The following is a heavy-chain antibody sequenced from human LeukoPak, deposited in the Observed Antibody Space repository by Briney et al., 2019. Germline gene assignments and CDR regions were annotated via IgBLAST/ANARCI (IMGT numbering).Heavy chain of an antibody. CDR2: IRYDGSNK. D-gene: IGHD3-22*01. Sequence: GGSLRLSCAASGFTFSSYGMHWVRQAPGKGLEWVAFIRYDGSNKYYADSVKGRFTISRDNSKNTLYLHMNSLGAEDTAVYYCARTSERVVITSFDYWGQGTLVTVSS. CDR1: GFTFSSYG. V-gene: IGHV3-30*02. CDR3: ARTSERVVITSFDY. J-gene: IGHJ4*02.